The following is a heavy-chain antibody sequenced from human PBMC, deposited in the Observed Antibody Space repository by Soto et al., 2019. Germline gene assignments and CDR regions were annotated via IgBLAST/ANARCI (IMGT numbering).Heavy chain of an antibody. J-gene: IGHJ4*02. CDR2: IIPIFGRA. V-gene: IGHV1-69*01. CDR3: ARGVHHDRSCYYDFY. Sequence: QVQLVQSGAEVKKPGSSVKVSCKASGGTFSSYGIDWVRQAPGQGLEWKGGIIPIFGRANYAQKIQGRVTNTADESTSTAYMELRSLRSEDTAVYYCARGVHHDRSCYYDFYWGQGAMVTVSS. CDR1: GGTFSSYG. D-gene: IGHD3-22*01.